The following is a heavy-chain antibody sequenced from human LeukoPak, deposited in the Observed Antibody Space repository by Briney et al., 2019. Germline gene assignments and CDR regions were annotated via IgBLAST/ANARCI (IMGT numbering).Heavy chain of an antibody. CDR1: GFTFSSYA. CDR3: AKEVVVDYYFDY. CDR2: ISGSGGST. V-gene: IGHV3-23*01. D-gene: IGHD2-15*01. J-gene: IGHJ4*02. Sequence: SGGSLRLSCAASGFTFSSYAMSWVRQAPGKGLEWVSAISGSGGSTYYADSVEGRFTISRDNSKNTLYLQMNSLRAEDTAVYYCAKEVVVDYYFDYWGQGTLVTVSS.